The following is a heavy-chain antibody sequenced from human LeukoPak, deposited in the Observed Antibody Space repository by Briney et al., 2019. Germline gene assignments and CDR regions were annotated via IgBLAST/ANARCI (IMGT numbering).Heavy chain of an antibody. CDR1: GGSISSYY. D-gene: IGHD2-21*02. J-gene: IGHJ4*02. CDR3: ARGRRTAVVTDFDY. Sequence: PSETLSLTCTVSGGSISSYYWSWIRQPPGKGLEWVGYIYYSGSTNYNPSLNSRVTMSVDTSKSQFSLKLTSVTAADTAVYYCARGRRTAVVTDFDYWGQGTLVTVSS. V-gene: IGHV4-59*01. CDR2: IYYSGST.